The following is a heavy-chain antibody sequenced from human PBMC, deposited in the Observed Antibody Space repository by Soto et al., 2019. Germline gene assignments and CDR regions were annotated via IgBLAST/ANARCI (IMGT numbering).Heavy chain of an antibody. CDR3: AAPRDEYGSGVSWFTYGMDI. Sequence: GGSLRLSCLASGFTFSDYATTWVRHVPGRGLEWVASLDGAGGSTYYADSVRGRFTISRDNSQNTLFLQMKRLTVDDTAIYYCAAPRDEYGSGVSWFTYGMDIWGQGTTVTVSS. CDR1: GFTFSDYA. D-gene: IGHD3-10*01. CDR2: LDGAGGST. J-gene: IGHJ6*02. V-gene: IGHV3-23*01.